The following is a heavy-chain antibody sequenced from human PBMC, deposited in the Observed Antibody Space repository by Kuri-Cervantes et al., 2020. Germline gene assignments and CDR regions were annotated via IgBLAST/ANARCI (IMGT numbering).Heavy chain of an antibody. CDR3: AKSYGDSSSWYLVLSSSAFDI. Sequence: GGSLRLSCAASGFTFSSYAMSWVRQAPGKGLEWVSAISGSGGSTYYADSVKGRFTISRDNSKNTLYLQMNSLGAEDTAVYYCAKSYGDSSSWYLVLSSSAFDIWGQGTMVTVSS. D-gene: IGHD6-13*01. CDR2: ISGSGGST. CDR1: GFTFSSYA. V-gene: IGHV3-23*01. J-gene: IGHJ3*02.